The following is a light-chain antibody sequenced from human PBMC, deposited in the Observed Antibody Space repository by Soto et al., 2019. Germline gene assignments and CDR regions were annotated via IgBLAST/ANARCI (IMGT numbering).Light chain of an antibody. CDR3: QQYDSSPRT. J-gene: IGKJ1*01. CDR2: GAS. V-gene: IGKV3-20*01. Sequence: EIVFSQSPCTLSLSPGERATLSCRASQSISSSYLAWYQQKPGQAPRLLIYGASSRATGIPDRFSGSGSGTDFTLTINRLEPEDFAVYYCQQYDSSPRTFGQGTKVDI. CDR1: QSISSSY.